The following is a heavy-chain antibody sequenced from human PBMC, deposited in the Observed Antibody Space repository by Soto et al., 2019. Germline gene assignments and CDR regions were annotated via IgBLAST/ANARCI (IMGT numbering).Heavy chain of an antibody. D-gene: IGHD6-19*01. CDR2: ISYDGSNK. V-gene: IGHV3-30-3*01. J-gene: IGHJ3*02. CDR3: ARTRGEQWLIYDAFDI. CDR1: GWSSSSYT. Sequence: AEPLTLSCAASGWSSSSYTVHWFPQTPRKGLEWVAVISYDGSNKYYADYVKGRFTISRDNSKNTLYLQTNRLRAEDTAVYYCARTRGEQWLIYDAFDIWGQWKMVTV.